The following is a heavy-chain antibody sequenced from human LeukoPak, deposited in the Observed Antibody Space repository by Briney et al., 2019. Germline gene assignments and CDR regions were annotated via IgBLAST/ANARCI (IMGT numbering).Heavy chain of an antibody. CDR2: INPSGGST. Sequence: GASVKVSCKASGYTFTSYYMHWVRQAPGQGLEWMGIINPSGGSTSYAQKFQGRVTMTRDMSTSTVYMELSSLRSEDTAVYYCARAHYHGSGLYYYYYMDVWGKGTTVTVSS. CDR3: ARAHYHGSGLYYYYYMDV. J-gene: IGHJ6*03. V-gene: IGHV1-46*01. CDR1: GYTFTSYY. D-gene: IGHD3-10*01.